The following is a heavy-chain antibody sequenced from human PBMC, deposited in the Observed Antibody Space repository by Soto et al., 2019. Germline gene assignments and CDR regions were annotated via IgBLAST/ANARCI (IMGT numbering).Heavy chain of an antibody. V-gene: IGHV3-33*01. CDR2: IWYDGSNK. CDR3: AREGIARYDGAPMDV. CDR1: GFTFSSYG. Sequence: GSLGISCAASGFTFSSYGMHGVRQAPGKGLEWVAVIWYDGSNKYYADSVKGRFTISRDNSKNTLYLQMNSLRAEDTAVYYCAREGIARYDGAPMDVWGQGTTVTVSS. D-gene: IGHD6-13*01. J-gene: IGHJ6*02.